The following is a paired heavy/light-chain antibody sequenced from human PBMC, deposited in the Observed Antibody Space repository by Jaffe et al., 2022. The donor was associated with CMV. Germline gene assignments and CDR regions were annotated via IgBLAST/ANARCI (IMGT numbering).Heavy chain of an antibody. V-gene: IGHV3-48*03. CDR1: GFAFSSYE. CDR3: ARDRGWFGGLDPFDI. Sequence: EVQLVESGGGLVQPGGSLRLSCAASGFAFSSYEMNWVRQAPGKGLEWVSYINRDGSTIYYADSVKGRFTISRDNAKNSLHLQMNSLRVEDTALYYCARDRGWFGGLDPFDIWGQGTKVTVPS. D-gene: IGHD3-10*01. J-gene: IGHJ3*02. CDR2: INRDGSTI.
Light chain of an antibody. Sequence: DIQMTQSPSTLYASVGDRVTITCRASQSVSIWLAWYQQKPGKAPKLLIYKASSLERGVPSRFSGSGSGTEFTLTISSLQPDDFATYYCQQYNNYWTFGQGTKVEIK. V-gene: IGKV1-5*03. CDR3: QQYNNYWT. CDR2: KAS. CDR1: QSVSIW. J-gene: IGKJ1*01.